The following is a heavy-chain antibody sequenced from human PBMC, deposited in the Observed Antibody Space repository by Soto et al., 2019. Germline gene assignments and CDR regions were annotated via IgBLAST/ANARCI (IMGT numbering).Heavy chain of an antibody. CDR2: ISGGGVST. V-gene: IGHV3-23*01. Sequence: EVELLESGGGLVQPGGSLQLSCVGSGFTFDSNGMSWVRLVPGKGLEWVSFISGGGVSTSYAESVKGRVIVSRDNSKKMVFLQMHSLRVEDTATYYCAKIYISSSEDAFDVWGQGTTVTVSS. J-gene: IGHJ3*01. CDR1: GFTFDSNG. D-gene: IGHD5-12*01. CDR3: AKIYISSSEDAFDV.